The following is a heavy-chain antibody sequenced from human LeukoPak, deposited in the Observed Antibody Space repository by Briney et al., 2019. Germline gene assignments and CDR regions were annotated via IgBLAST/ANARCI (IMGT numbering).Heavy chain of an antibody. J-gene: IGHJ5*02. CDR3: AREALTTETNWFDP. V-gene: IGHV4-34*01. CDR2: INHSGST. CDR1: GGSISNYY. Sequence: SETLSLTCTVSGGSISNYYWGWIRQAPGKGLEWIGEINHSGSTNYNPSLKSRVTISVETSKNQISLKLSSVTAADTAVYYCAREALTTETNWFDPWGQGTLVTVSS. D-gene: IGHD4-11*01.